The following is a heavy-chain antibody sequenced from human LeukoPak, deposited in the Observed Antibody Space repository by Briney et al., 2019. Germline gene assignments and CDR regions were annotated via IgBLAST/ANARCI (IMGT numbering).Heavy chain of an antibody. D-gene: IGHD4-17*01. CDR1: GYTFTGYY. CDR2: INPNSGGT. CDR3: ARDDLDYGDYRGSYYYYMDV. Sequence: ASVKVSFKASGYTFTGYYMHWVRQAPGQGLEWMGWINPNSGGTNYAQKFQGRVTMTRDTSISTAYMELSRLRSDDTAVYYCARDDLDYGDYRGSYYYYMDVWGKGTTVTVSS. V-gene: IGHV1-2*02. J-gene: IGHJ6*03.